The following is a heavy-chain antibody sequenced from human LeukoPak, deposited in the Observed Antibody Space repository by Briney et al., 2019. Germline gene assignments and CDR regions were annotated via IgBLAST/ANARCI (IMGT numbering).Heavy chain of an antibody. Sequence: SETLSLTCTVSGGSISSYYWSWIRQPAGKGLEWIGRIYTRGSTNYNPSLKSRLTMSVETSNNQFSLKLSSVTAADTAVYYCARDNSHDSSGYYYGAFDIWGQGTMVTVSS. CDR3: ARDNSHDSSGYYYGAFDI. CDR1: GGSISSYY. CDR2: IYTRGST. V-gene: IGHV4-4*07. D-gene: IGHD3-22*01. J-gene: IGHJ3*02.